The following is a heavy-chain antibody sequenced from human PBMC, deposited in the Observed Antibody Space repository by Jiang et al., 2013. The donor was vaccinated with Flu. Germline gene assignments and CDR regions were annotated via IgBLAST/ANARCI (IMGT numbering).Heavy chain of an antibody. Sequence: QTLSLTCAISGDSVSSNSAAWNWIRQSPSRGLEWLGRTYYRSKWYNDYAVSVKSRITINPDTSKNQFSLQLNSVTPEDTAVYYCARGDSTGEEGLGIVAGDWYFDLWGRGTLVTVSS. J-gene: IGHJ2*01. D-gene: IGHD1-26*01. V-gene: IGHV6-1*01. CDR3: ARGDSTGEEGLGIVAGDWYFDL. CDR1: GDSVSSNSAA. CDR2: TYYRSKWYN.